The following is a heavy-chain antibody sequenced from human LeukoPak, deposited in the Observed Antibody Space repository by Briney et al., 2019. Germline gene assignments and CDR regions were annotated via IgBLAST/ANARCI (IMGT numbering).Heavy chain of an antibody. V-gene: IGHV3-43D*03. CDR3: AKDIRGSTSWYGLDY. Sequence: GGSLRLSCAASGFTFDDYAMHWVRQAPGKGLEWVSLISWDGGSTYYADSVKGRFSISRDNSKNSLYLQMNSLRPEDTALYYCAKDIRGSTSWYGLDYWGQGTLVTVSS. CDR1: GFTFDDYA. CDR2: ISWDGGST. J-gene: IGHJ4*02. D-gene: IGHD6-13*01.